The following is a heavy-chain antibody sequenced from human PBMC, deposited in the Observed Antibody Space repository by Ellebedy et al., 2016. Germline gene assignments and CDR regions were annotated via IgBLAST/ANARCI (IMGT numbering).Heavy chain of an antibody. D-gene: IGHD6-19*01. CDR1: GGSISSSNW. CDR2: IYHSGST. J-gene: IGHJ6*02. V-gene: IGHV4-4*02. Sequence: SETLSLTCAVSGGSISSSNWWSWVRQPPGKGLEWIGEIYHSGSTNYNPSLKSRVTISVDKSKNRFSLQLSSVTAADTAVYYCARDEYRTGVGWSPTPYYYYGMDVWGQGTTVTVSS. CDR3: ARDEYRTGVGWSPTPYYYYGMDV.